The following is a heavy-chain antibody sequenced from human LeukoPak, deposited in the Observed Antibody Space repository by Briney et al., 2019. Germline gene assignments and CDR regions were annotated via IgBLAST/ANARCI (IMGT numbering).Heavy chain of an antibody. CDR2: INPNSGGT. V-gene: IGHV1-2*02. D-gene: IGHD3-22*01. Sequence: ASVKVSCKASGYTFTGYYMHWVRQAPGQGLEWMGWINPNSGGTNYAQKFQGRVTMTRDTSISTAYLQWRSLKASDTAMYYCAKTEGSGYEYLDAFDIWGQGTMVTVSS. J-gene: IGHJ3*02. CDR3: AKTEGSGYEYLDAFDI. CDR1: GYTFTGYY.